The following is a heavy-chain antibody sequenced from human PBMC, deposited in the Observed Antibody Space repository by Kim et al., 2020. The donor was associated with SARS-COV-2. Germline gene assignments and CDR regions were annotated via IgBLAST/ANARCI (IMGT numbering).Heavy chain of an antibody. CDR2: IIPIFGTA. D-gene: IGHD2-15*01. CDR1: GGTFSSYA. Sequence: SVKVSCKASGGTFSSYAISWVRQAPGQGLEWMGGIIPIFGTANYAQKFQGRVTITADESTSTAYMELSSLRSEDTAVYYCARDHLVCSGGSCYSGVYFQHWGQGTLVTVSS. V-gene: IGHV1-69*13. CDR3: ARDHLVCSGGSCYSGVYFQH. J-gene: IGHJ1*01.